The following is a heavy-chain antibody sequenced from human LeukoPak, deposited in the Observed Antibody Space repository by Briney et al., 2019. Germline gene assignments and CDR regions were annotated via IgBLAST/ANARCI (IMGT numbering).Heavy chain of an antibody. D-gene: IGHD1-14*01. CDR2: ITYDGRET. CDR1: GFAFSSYG. CDR3: AREFRKPSAGD. Sequence: PGTSLSLSCEASGFAFSSYGMYWVRQAPGKGLEWVAIITYDGRETYHADSVKGRFTISRDNAKNTLYLQMNSLRAEDTAVYFCAREFRKPSAGDWGQGTLVTVSS. V-gene: IGHV3-30*03. J-gene: IGHJ4*02.